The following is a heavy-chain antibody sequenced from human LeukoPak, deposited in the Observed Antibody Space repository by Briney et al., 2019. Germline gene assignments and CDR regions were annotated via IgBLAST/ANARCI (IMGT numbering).Heavy chain of an antibody. CDR1: GGSISSSTYY. V-gene: IGHV4-39*07. CDR3: ARVEFGQISSWYYFDY. D-gene: IGHD6-13*01. J-gene: IGHJ4*02. CDR2: IYYSGST. Sequence: SETLSLTCAVSGGSISSSTYYWGWIRQPPGKGLEWIGNIYYSGSTYYNPSLESRVTISVDKSKNQFSLKLSSVTAADTAVYYCARVEFGQISSWYYFDYWGQGTLVTVSS.